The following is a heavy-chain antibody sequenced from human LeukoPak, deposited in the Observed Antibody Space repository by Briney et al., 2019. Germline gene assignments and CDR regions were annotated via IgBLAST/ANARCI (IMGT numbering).Heavy chain of an antibody. CDR3: ASRDGYNGSFDY. Sequence: SETLSLXCTVSGGSTSSYYWSWIRQPPGKGLEWIGYIYYSGSTNYNPSLKSRVTISVDTSKNQFSLKLSSVTAADTAVYYCASRDGYNGSFDYWGQGTLVTVSS. V-gene: IGHV4-59*01. J-gene: IGHJ4*02. CDR2: IYYSGST. D-gene: IGHD5-24*01. CDR1: GGSTSSYY.